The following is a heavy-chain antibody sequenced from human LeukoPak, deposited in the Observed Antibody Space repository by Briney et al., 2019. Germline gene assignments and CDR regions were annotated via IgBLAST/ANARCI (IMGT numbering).Heavy chain of an antibody. D-gene: IGHD3-22*01. V-gene: IGHV1-46*01. CDR1: GYTLTSYY. CDR3: SIALEPSMIHY. Sequence: ASVKVSCKASGYTLTSYYMLWVRQAPGHGLEWRGIINPSGGSTSYAQKFQGRVTMARDTSKTTVYMELRSLRSEDPAVYYWSIALEPSMIHYWGQGPLVTVTS. CDR2: INPSGGST. J-gene: IGHJ4*02.